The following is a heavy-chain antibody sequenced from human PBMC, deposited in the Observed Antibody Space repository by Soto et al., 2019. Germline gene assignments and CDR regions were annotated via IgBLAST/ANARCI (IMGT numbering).Heavy chain of an antibody. CDR1: GGSISSGGYY. J-gene: IGHJ3*02. CDR3: ACPGNNYGNQDAFDI. Sequence: QVQLQESGPRLVKPSQTLSLTCTVSGGSISSGGYYWSWIRQHPGKGLEWIGYIYYSGSTYYNPSLKSRLTISLDMSKNQFSLKLSSVTAADTAVYYCACPGNNYGNQDAFDIWGQGTMVTVSS. D-gene: IGHD5-18*01. V-gene: IGHV4-31*03. CDR2: IYYSGST.